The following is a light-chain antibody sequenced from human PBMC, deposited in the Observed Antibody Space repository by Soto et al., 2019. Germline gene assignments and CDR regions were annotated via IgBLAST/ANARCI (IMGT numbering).Light chain of an antibody. J-gene: IGKJ1*01. CDR1: QSVSSN. CDR2: AAS. Sequence: EIVLTQSPATLSLSPGERATLYCRASQSVSSNLAWYRQKPGQAPRLLIYAASARATGIPARFSGSGSGTEFTLTISRLEPEDFAVYYCQQYGSSPTTFGQGTKVDI. CDR3: QQYGSSPTT. V-gene: IGKV3-20*01.